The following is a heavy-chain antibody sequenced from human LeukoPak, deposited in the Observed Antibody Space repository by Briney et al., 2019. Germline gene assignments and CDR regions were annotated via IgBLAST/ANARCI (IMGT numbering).Heavy chain of an antibody. Sequence: SETLSLTCTVSGGSISSSSYYWGWIRQPPGQGLEWIGSIYYSGSGSTYYNPSLKSRVTISVDRSKNQFSLKLSSVTAADTAVYYCARVGAAAAPYNWFDPWGQGTLVTVSS. CDR2: IYYSGSGST. V-gene: IGHV4-39*07. CDR3: ARVGAAAAPYNWFDP. CDR1: GGSISSSSYY. D-gene: IGHD6-13*01. J-gene: IGHJ5*02.